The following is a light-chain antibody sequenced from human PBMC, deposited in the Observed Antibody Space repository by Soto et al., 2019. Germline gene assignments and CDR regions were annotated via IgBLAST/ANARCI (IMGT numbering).Light chain of an antibody. J-gene: IGLJ2*01. V-gene: IGLV2-8*01. Sequence: QSVLTQPPSASGSPGQSVTISCTGTSSDVGGYNSVSWYQQHPGKAPKLMIYEVSKRPSGVPDRFSGSKSGNTASLTVSGLQAEDEADYYCSSYAGSYSLVFGGGTKVTVL. CDR2: EVS. CDR3: SSYAGSYSLV. CDR1: SSDVGGYNS.